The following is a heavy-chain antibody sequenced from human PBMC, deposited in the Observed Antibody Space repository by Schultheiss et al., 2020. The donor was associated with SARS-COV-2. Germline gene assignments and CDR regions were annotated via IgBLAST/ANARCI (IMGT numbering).Heavy chain of an antibody. CDR2: VYRTGDA. J-gene: IGHJ4*02. V-gene: IGHV4-38-2*01. Sequence: SETLSLTCAVSGYSISRGFYWGWIRQSPGKGLEWIGSVYRTGDAYYNPSLKSRVTISVDKSKNQFSLKLSSVTAADTAVYYCARSVLVAAFDYWGQGTLVTVSS. CDR3: ARSVLVAAFDY. D-gene: IGHD5-12*01. CDR1: GYSISRGFY.